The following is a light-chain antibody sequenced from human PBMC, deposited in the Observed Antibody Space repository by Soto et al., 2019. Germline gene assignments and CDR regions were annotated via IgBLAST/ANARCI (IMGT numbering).Light chain of an antibody. V-gene: IGKV3-11*01. CDR2: GAS. CDR3: QQCSNWPYT. Sequence: EIVLTQSPAPLSLSPGERATLSCRASQSVFSYLAWYQQKPGQATRLLIYGASNRATGIPARFSGSVSGTDFTLSINSLEPEDFAVYYCQQCSNWPYTFGQGTKLEIK. CDR1: QSVFSY. J-gene: IGKJ2*01.